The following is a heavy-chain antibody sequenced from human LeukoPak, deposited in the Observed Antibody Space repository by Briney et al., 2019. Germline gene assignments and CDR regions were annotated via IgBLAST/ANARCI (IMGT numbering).Heavy chain of an antibody. CDR1: GFTFSSNW. CDR2: INTDGSQR. Sequence: GGSLRLSCAASGFTFSSNWMTWVRQAPGKGLEWVANINTDGSQRDCVDSLKGRFTISRDNDKNSLYLQMNSLRAEDTAVYYCARLPNWNYGWFDPWGQGTLVTVSS. D-gene: IGHD1-7*01. J-gene: IGHJ5*02. CDR3: ARLPNWNYGWFDP. V-gene: IGHV3-7*01.